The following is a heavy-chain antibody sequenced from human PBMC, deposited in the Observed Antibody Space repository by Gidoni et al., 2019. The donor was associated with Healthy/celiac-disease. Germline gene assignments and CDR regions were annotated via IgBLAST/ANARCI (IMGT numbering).Heavy chain of an antibody. J-gene: IGHJ5*02. D-gene: IGHD4-17*01. V-gene: IGHV2-5*02. CDR3: AHRRTSRPFDP. CDR2: IYWDDDN. Sequence: QITLKESGPTLVNPTQNLTLTCTFHGFSLSTPGVGVGWNRQPPGKALECLALIYWDDDNRYSPSLRNRLTITKDTSKNQVVLTMTNMDPVDTATYYCAHRRTSRPFDPWGQGTLVTVSS. CDR1: GFSLSTPGVG.